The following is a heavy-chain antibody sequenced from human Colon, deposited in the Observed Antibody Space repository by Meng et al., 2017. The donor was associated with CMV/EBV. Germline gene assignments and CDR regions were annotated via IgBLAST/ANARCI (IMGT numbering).Heavy chain of an antibody. J-gene: IGHJ5*02. Sequence: FSISTYWMHGVRQAPGKGLVWVSRINSDGSTTNYADSVKGRFTISRDNAKNTLYLQMNSLRAEDTAVYYCARGKFQSVGIVYSYFDPWGQGALVTVSS. CDR1: FSISTYW. D-gene: IGHD5-18*01. CDR2: INSDGSTT. V-gene: IGHV3-74*01. CDR3: ARGKFQSVGIVYSYFDP.